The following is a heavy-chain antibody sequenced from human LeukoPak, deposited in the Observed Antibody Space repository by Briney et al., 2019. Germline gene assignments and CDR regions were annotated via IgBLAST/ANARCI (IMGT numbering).Heavy chain of an antibody. J-gene: IGHJ4*02. D-gene: IGHD3-22*01. CDR3: ATRTKYYYDSSAGY. V-gene: IGHV1-24*01. CDR2: FDPEDGET. CDR1: GYTLTELS. Sequence: ASVKVSFKVSGYTLTELSMHWVRQAPGKGHEWMGGFDPEDGETIYAQKFQGRVTMTEDTSTDTAYMELSSLRSEDTAVYYCATRTKYYYDSSAGYWGQGTLVTVSS.